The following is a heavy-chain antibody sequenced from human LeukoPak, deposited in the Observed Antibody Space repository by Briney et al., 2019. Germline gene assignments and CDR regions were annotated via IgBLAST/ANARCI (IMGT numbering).Heavy chain of an antibody. CDR3: ARDLPVSGAYHQFDS. J-gene: IGHJ4*02. CDR2: IYSGSDYI. Sequence: PGGSLRLSCVASGFTFSSDRMNWVRQAPGKGLEWVSTIYSGSDYIYYADSVKGRFTISRDNAKNSLYLQMNSLRAEDTAIYYCARDLPVSGAYHQFDSLGQGTLVTVSS. CDR1: GFTFSSDR. D-gene: IGHD4/OR15-4a*01. V-gene: IGHV3-21*01.